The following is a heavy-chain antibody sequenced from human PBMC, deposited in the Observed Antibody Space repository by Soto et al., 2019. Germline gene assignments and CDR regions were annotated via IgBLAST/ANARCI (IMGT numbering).Heavy chain of an antibody. CDR3: AGAGDSTYYDFWSGYSAHFDY. J-gene: IGHJ4*02. D-gene: IGHD3-3*01. CDR1: GGSISSGGYY. Sequence: SETLSLTCTVSGGSISSGGYYWSWIRQHPGKGLEWIGYIYYSGSTYYNPSLKSRVTISVDTSKNQFSLKPSSVTAADTAVYYCAGAGDSTYYDFWSGYSAHFDYWGQGTLVTVSS. V-gene: IGHV4-31*03. CDR2: IYYSGST.